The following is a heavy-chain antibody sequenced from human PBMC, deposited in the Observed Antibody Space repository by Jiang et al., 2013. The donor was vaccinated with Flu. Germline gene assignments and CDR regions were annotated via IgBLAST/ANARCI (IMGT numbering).Heavy chain of an antibody. CDR2: IAPASGAT. D-gene: IGHD6-19*01. V-gene: IGHV1-2*02. CDR3: AREGEIAVAGRLLDS. CDR1: GYTFTGHF. J-gene: IGHJ4*02. Sequence: VQLVESGAEVKKPGASVKVSCKASGYTFTGHFMHWVRQAPGQGPEWMGWIAPASGATDLAQKFQGRVTMTRDTSSSTAYMELSSLRSDDTAVYYCAREGEIAVAGRLLDSWGQGTPVTVSS.